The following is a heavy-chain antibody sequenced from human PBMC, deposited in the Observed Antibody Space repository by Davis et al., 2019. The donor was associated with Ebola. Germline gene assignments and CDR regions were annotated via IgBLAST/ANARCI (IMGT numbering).Heavy chain of an antibody. CDR1: GGTFSSYA. J-gene: IGHJ1*01. V-gene: IGHV1-69*13. Sequence: SVKVSCKASGGTFSSYAISWVRQAPGQGLEWMGGIIPIFGTANYAQKFQGRVTITADESTSTAYMELSSLRSEDTAVYYCARAGYRYCSSTSCSKYFQHWGQGTLVTVSS. CDR3: ARAGYRYCSSTSCSKYFQH. D-gene: IGHD2-2*01. CDR2: IIPIFGTA.